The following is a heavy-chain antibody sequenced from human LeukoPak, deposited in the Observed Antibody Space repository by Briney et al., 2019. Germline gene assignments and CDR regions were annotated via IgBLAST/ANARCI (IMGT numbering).Heavy chain of an antibody. D-gene: IGHD3-22*01. CDR3: ARVGYYYDSSAYSG. J-gene: IGHJ4*02. CDR1: GFTFSDYY. V-gene: IGHV3-11*04. Sequence: GGSLRLSCAASGFTFSDYYMSWHRQAPGKGLEWVSYISSSGSTIYYADSVKGRFTISRDNAKNSLYLQMNSLRAEDTAVYYCARVGYYYDSSAYSGWGQGTLVTVSS. CDR2: ISSSGSTI.